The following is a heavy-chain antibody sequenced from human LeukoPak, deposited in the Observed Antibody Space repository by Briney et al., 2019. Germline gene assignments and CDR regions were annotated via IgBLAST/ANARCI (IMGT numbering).Heavy chain of an antibody. J-gene: IGHJ4*02. D-gene: IGHD6-13*01. CDR1: GASISSGAYY. V-gene: IGHV4-31*03. CDR3: VRDSSTWWFDY. Sequence: PSETLSLTCTVSGASISSGAYYWSWIRQHPGKGLECIGYIYYSGSTYYNPSLKSRVTISVDTSKNQFSLNLRSVTAADTAVYYCVRDSSTWWFDYWGQGTLATVSS. CDR2: IYYSGST.